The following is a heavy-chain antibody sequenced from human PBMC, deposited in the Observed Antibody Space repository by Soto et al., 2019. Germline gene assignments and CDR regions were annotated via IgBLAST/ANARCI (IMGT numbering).Heavy chain of an antibody. CDR3: ARVVKGDSSGWYDFDY. J-gene: IGHJ4*02. CDR1: GFTFTSSA. D-gene: IGHD6-19*01. V-gene: IGHV1-58*01. CDR2: IVVGSGNT. Sequence: SVKVSCKASGFTFTSSAVQWVRQAHGQRLEWIGWIVVGSGNTNYAQKFQERVTITRDMSTSTAYMELSSLRSEDTAVYYCARVVKGDSSGWYDFDYWGQGTLVTGSS.